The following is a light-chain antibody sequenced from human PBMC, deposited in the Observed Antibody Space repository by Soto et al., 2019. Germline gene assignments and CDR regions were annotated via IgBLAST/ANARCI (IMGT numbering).Light chain of an antibody. Sequence: EIVLTQSPGTLSLSPGERATLSCRSSHSVSSNYLAWYQQKPGQAPRLLIYDVSSRATGIPDRFSGSGSGTXFXXTIXXLXXVDFAVYYCQQYGISPTFGQGTKVEIK. J-gene: IGKJ1*01. CDR1: HSVSSNY. CDR3: QQYGISPT. CDR2: DVS. V-gene: IGKV3-20*01.